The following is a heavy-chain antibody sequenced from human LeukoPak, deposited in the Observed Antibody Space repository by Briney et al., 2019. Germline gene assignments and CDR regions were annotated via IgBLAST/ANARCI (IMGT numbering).Heavy chain of an antibody. CDR2: IYYTGST. CDR3: VRRFAANPRYAFDI. CDR1: GGSISTYY. V-gene: IGHV4-59*08. D-gene: IGHD3-3*01. J-gene: IGHJ3*02. Sequence: SETPSLTCTVSGGSISTYYWTWIRQPPGKELEWIGYIYYTGSTNYNPSLNSRVSMSVDTSKNQFSLKLNSVTAEDTAIYYCVRRFAANPRYAFDIWGQGTMVTVSS.